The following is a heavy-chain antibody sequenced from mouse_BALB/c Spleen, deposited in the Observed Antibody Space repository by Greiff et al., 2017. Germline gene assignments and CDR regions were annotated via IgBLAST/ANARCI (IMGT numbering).Heavy chain of an antibody. CDR2: IWAGGST. CDR3: ASYYYGSSWFAY. J-gene: IGHJ3*01. CDR1: GFSFTSDG. V-gene: IGHV2-9*02. D-gene: IGHD1-1*01. Sequence: QVQLQQSGPGLVAPSQSLSITCTVSGFSFTSDGVHWVRQHPGKGLEWLGVIWAGGSTNYNSALMSRLSISKDNSKSQVFLKMNSLQTDDTAMYYCASYYYGSSWFAYWGQGTLVTVSA.